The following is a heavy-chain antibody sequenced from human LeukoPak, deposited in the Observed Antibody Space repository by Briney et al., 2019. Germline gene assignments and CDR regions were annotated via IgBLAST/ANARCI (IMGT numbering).Heavy chain of an antibody. Sequence: VASVKVSCKASGYTFTSYAMHWVRQAPGQRLEWMGWINAGNGNTKYSQKFQGRVTITRDTSASTAYMELSSLRSEDTAVYYCARDPPHYGSGRNYFDYWGQGTLVTVSS. V-gene: IGHV1-3*01. D-gene: IGHD3-10*01. CDR2: INAGNGNT. CDR1: GYTFTSYA. J-gene: IGHJ4*02. CDR3: ARDPPHYGSGRNYFDY.